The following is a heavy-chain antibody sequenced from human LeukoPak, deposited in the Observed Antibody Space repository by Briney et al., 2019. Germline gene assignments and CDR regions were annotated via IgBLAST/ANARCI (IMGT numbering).Heavy chain of an antibody. J-gene: IGHJ6*03. CDR3: ARDPLDYSHYMDV. Sequence: SQTLSLTCAIFGDTISSNSADWNWNTQSQSRGLEWYGRTYYRSNWYNSYAVPVKSRISIYQDPSNNQFSLQLNSLTAEDTAVYYCARDPLDYSHYMDVWGKGTTVTIPS. CDR2: TYYRSNWYN. CDR1: GDTISSNSAD. D-gene: IGHD4/OR15-4a*01. V-gene: IGHV6-1*01.